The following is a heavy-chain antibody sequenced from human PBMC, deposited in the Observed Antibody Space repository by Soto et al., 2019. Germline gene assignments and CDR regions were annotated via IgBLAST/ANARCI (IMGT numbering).Heavy chain of an antibody. Sequence: QVQLQESGPGLVKPSGTLSLTCAVSGGSISSSNWWSWARQPPGKGLEWIGKIYHSGSTNYNPSLKSRVTISVDKSKNQFSLKLSSVTAADTAVYYCARVYMVRGTIIRYFDYWGQGTLVTVSS. CDR3: ARVYMVRGTIIRYFDY. J-gene: IGHJ4*02. V-gene: IGHV4-4*02. CDR1: GGSISSSNW. CDR2: IYHSGST. D-gene: IGHD3-10*01.